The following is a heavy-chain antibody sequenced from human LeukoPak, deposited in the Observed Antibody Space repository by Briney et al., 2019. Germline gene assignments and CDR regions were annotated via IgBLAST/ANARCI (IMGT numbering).Heavy chain of an antibody. Sequence: GGSLSLPCEASGFTFSNYWMHWVRQAPGKGLMWVSQISTDGSQTFYADSVKGRFTISRDNAKNTLFLQMDSLRPEDTAVYYCVRSLRSADFWGQGTLVTVSS. CDR3: VRSLRSADF. V-gene: IGHV3-74*01. CDR2: ISTDGSQT. J-gene: IGHJ4*02. CDR1: GFTFSNYW.